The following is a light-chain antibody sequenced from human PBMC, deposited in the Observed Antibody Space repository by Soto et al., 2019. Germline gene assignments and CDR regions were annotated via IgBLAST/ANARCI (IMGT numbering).Light chain of an antibody. J-gene: IGLJ3*02. Sequence: QTVVTQEPSLTVSPGGTVTLTCASSTGAVTTGYYPNWFQQKPEQAPRALIYSTSNKYSWTPARFSGSLLGGKAALTLSGVQPEDEAEYYCLLYYGGQLGVFGGGTQLPVL. CDR2: STS. CDR3: LLYYGGQLGV. V-gene: IGLV7-43*01. CDR1: TGAVTTGYY.